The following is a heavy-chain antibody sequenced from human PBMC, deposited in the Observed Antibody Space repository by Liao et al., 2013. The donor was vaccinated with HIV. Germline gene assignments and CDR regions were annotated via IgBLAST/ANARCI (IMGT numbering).Heavy chain of an antibody. J-gene: IGHJ4*02. V-gene: IGHV4-61*02. CDR3: ARNPPLVSVYSGYDWNYFDY. D-gene: IGHD5-12*01. Sequence: QVQLQESGPGLVKPSETLSLTCSVSGGSISSGNYYWSWIRQPAGKGLEWIGRIYTSGSTNYNPSLKSRVTISLDTSKNQFSLKLSSVTAADTAVYYCARNPPLVSVYSGYDWNYFDYWGQGTLVTVSS. CDR1: GGSISSGNYY. CDR2: IYTSGST.